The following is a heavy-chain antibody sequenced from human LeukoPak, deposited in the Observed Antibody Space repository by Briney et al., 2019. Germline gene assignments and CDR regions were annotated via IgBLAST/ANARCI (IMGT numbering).Heavy chain of an antibody. CDR2: IYTSGST. D-gene: IGHD1/OR15-1a*01. CDR3: ARMEQLPGGFDY. Sequence: SETLSLTCTVSGGSISSYYWSWIRQPAGQGLEWIGRIYTSGSTNYNPSLKSRVSISVDTSKNQFSLKLSSVTAADTAVYYCARMEQLPGGFDYWGQGTLVTVSS. J-gene: IGHJ4*02. V-gene: IGHV4-4*07. CDR1: GGSISSYY.